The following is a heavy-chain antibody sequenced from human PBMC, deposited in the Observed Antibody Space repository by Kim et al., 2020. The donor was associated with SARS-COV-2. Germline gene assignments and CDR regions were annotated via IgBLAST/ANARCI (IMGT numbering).Heavy chain of an antibody. D-gene: IGHD3-16*01. CDR3: AGGGRRQHVKDDAFDI. V-gene: IGHV3-30-3*01. J-gene: IGHJ3*02. Sequence: GGSLRLSCAASGVTFSSYAMHWVRQAPGKGLEWVAVISYDGSNKYYADSVKGRFTISRDNSKTTLYLQMNSLGAEVTAVYYCAGGGRRQHVKDDAFDIWGQGTMVTVSS. CDR1: GVTFSSYA. CDR2: ISYDGSNK.